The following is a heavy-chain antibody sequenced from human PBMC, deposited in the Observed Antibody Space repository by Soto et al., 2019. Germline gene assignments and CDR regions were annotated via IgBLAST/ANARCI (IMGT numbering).Heavy chain of an antibody. V-gene: IGHV4-30-4*01. J-gene: IGHJ5*02. Sequence: QVQLQESGPGLVKPSQTLSLTCTVSGGSISSGDYYWSWIRQPPGKGLEWIGYIYYSGSTYYNPSLKRRVTISVDTSKNQCSLKLSSVTAGDTAVYYCARSVDTAMVRPPSWFDPWGQGTLVTVSS. CDR3: ARSVDTAMVRPPSWFDP. CDR2: IYYSGST. D-gene: IGHD5-18*01. CDR1: GGSISSGDYY.